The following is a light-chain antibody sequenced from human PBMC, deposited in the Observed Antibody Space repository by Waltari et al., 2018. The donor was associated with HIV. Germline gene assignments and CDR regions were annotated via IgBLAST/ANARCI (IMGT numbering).Light chain of an antibody. J-gene: IGLJ3*02. CDR2: DVN. V-gene: IGLV2-14*03. Sequence: VXGSLGQSITISCIGSSSDIGTYNHVSWYQQYPDKAPLLLIRDVNTRHSGIPFRFSASKSGKTATLTISGLQAEDEADYYCSSYITTGTILFGGGTKVTVL. CDR1: SSDIGTYNH. CDR3: SSYITTGTIL.